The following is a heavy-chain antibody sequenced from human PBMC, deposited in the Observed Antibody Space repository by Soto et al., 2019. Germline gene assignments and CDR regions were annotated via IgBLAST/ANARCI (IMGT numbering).Heavy chain of an antibody. J-gene: IGHJ6*02. V-gene: IGHV3-30-3*01. Sequence: QVQLVESGGGVVQPGRSLRLSCAASGFTFSSYAMHWVRQAPGKGLEWVAVISYDGSNKYYADSVKGRFTISRDNSKNTLSLQMNSLRAEDTAVYYCARLFLVRAQLIHGMDVWGQGTTVTVSS. D-gene: IGHD1-1*01. CDR3: ARLFLVRAQLIHGMDV. CDR1: GFTFSSYA. CDR2: ISYDGSNK.